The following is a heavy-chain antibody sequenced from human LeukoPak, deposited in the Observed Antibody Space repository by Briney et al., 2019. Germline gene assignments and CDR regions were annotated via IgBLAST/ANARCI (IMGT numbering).Heavy chain of an antibody. V-gene: IGHV3-23*01. CDR1: GFTLRSYS. J-gene: IGHJ4*02. CDR2: ITDNGGTT. CDR3: ANDLGWIQLNLG. Sequence: GGSLRLSCAASGFTLRSYSMNWVRQAPGKGLEWVSAITDNGGTTYYADSVKGRFTISRDNSKNTLYLQMNSLRAEDTAVYYCANDLGWIQLNLGRGQGTLVTVSS. D-gene: IGHD5-18*01.